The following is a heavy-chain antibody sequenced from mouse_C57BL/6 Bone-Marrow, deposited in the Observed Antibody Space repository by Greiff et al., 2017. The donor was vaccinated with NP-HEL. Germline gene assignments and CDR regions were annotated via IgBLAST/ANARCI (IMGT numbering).Heavy chain of an antibody. Sequence: QVQLKQPGTELVKPGASVKLSCKASGYTFTSYWMHWVKQRPGQGLEWIGNINPSNGGTNYNEKFKSKATLTVDKSSSTAYMQLSSLTSEDSAVYYCARDWYYGSSYDYFDYWGQGTTLTVSS. CDR1: GYTFTSYW. D-gene: IGHD1-1*01. V-gene: IGHV1-53*01. CDR3: ARDWYYGSSYDYFDY. CDR2: INPSNGGT. J-gene: IGHJ2*01.